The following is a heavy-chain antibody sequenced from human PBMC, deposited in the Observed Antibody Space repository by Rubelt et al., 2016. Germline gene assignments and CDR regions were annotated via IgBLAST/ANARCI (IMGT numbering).Heavy chain of an antibody. CDR2: ITQDGSAE. V-gene: IGHV3-7*01. CDR1: GFTFSSHW. J-gene: IGHJ4*02. CDR3: PTGGFDY. D-gene: IGHD3-16*01. Sequence: EVQLVESGGGLVQPGGSLRLSCAASGFTFSSHWMSWVRQAPGKGLEWVASITQDGSAEYYADSVKGRFTISRDNSKNTLYLQMNNLRGEDTAVYFCPTGGFDYWGQGTLVTVSS.